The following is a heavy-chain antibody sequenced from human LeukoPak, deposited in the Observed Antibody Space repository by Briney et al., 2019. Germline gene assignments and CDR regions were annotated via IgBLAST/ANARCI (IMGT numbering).Heavy chain of an antibody. D-gene: IGHD2-2*01. J-gene: IGHJ4*02. Sequence: ASVKVSCKASGYTFTTYYIHWVRQAPGQGLEWMGIINPSGGSTTYAQKLQGRLCMTSDTSTSTVYMQVSSLRSEDTAVYYCAREGYCSGTNCLPDYWGQGTLVTVSS. CDR1: GYTFTTYY. CDR3: AREGYCSGTNCLPDY. CDR2: INPSGGST. V-gene: IGHV1-46*01.